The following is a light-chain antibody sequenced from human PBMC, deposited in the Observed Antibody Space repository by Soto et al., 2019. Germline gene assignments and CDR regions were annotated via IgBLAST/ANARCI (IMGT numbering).Light chain of an antibody. CDR3: CSYAGSYTRV. Sequence: QSALTQPRSVSGSPGQSVTISCTGTSSDVGGYNYVSWYQQHPGKAPKLMIYDVSKRPSGVPDRFSGSKSGNTASLTISGLQAEDQSDSYCCSYAGSYTRVFGGGTQQTVL. J-gene: IGLJ3*02. CDR2: DVS. CDR1: SSDVGGYNY. V-gene: IGLV2-11*01.